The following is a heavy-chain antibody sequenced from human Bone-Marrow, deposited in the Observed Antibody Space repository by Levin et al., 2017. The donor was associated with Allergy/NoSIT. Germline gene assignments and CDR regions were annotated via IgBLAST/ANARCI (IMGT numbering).Heavy chain of an antibody. CDR2: IYSGGDT. Sequence: GGSLRLSCAASGFTVSRNYMSWVRQAPGKGLEWVSLIYSGGDTQYADSVKGRFTISRDNSKNTLYLQMNSLRVDDTAVYYCARDGPGTATGTPGGQGTLVTVSS. CDR1: GFTVSRNY. J-gene: IGHJ4*02. CDR3: ARDGPGTATGTP. V-gene: IGHV3-66*01. D-gene: IGHD1-7*01.